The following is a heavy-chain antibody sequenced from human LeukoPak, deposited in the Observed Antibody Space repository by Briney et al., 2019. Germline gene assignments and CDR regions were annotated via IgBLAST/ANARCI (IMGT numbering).Heavy chain of an antibody. V-gene: IGHV1-2*02. J-gene: IGHJ5*02. CDR1: GYTFTGYY. CDR3: ARDPYCSGGSCRDWFDP. Sequence: ASVKVSCKAPGYTFTGYYMHWVRQAPGQGLEWMGWINPNSGGTNYAQKFQGRVTMTRDTSISTAYMELSRLRSDDTAVYYCARDPYCSGGSCRDWFDPWGQGTLVTVSS. D-gene: IGHD2-15*01. CDR2: INPNSGGT.